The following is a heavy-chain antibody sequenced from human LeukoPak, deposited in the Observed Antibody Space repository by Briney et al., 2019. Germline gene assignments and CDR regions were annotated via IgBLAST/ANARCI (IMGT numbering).Heavy chain of an antibody. CDR3: ARVPHCYGSGRELDY. Sequence: ASVKVSCKASGYTFTSYGISWVRQAPGKGLEWMGWISAYNGNTNYAQKLQGRVTMTTDTSTSTAYMELRSLRSDDTAVYYCARVPHCYGSGRELDYWGQGTLVTVSS. V-gene: IGHV1-18*01. D-gene: IGHD3-10*01. J-gene: IGHJ4*02. CDR2: ISAYNGNT. CDR1: GYTFTSYG.